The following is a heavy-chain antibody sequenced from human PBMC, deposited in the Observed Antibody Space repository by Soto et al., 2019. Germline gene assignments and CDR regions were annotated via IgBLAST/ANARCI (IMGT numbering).Heavy chain of an antibody. CDR3: AVLVQGELELDY. CDR2: IVVGSGNT. CDR1: GFTFTSSA. J-gene: IGHJ4*02. V-gene: IGHV1-58*01. Sequence: QMQLVQSGPEVKKPGTSVKVSCKASGFTFTSSAVQWVRQARGQRLEWIGWIVVGSGNTNYAQKFQERVTITRDMSTSTAYMELSSLRSEDTAVYYCAVLVQGELELDYWGQGTLVTVSS. D-gene: IGHD1-7*01.